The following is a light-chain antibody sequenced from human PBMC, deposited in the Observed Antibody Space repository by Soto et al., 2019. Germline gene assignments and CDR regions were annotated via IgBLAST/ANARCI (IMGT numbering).Light chain of an antibody. CDR3: QKYLSTPFS. CDR1: QTLFYTCSNKNY. V-gene: IGKV4-1*01. Sequence: DTVMTQSPDSLALSLGDRATIHCKSSQTLFYTCSNKNYLAWYPQRPGQTPKLLIYWASDRESGVPNRISGSGSGTDFTLTIRGLQSEDVALYSCQKYLSTPFSFGPGTRLDI. J-gene: IGKJ3*01. CDR2: WAS.